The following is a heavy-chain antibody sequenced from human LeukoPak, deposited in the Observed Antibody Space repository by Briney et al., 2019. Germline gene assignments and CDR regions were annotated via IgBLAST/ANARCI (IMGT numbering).Heavy chain of an antibody. CDR1: GGSFSNYY. CDR2: IYYSGST. J-gene: IGHJ3*02. V-gene: IGHV4-59*01. Sequence: SETLSLTCTVSGGSFSNYYWSWIRQSPGKGLEWIGYIYYSGSTNYNPSLKSRVTISVDTSKNQFSLKLNSVTAADTAVYYCAKVMTMVVHVFDIWGQGTKVTVSS. D-gene: IGHD4/OR15-4a*01. CDR3: AKVMTMVVHVFDI.